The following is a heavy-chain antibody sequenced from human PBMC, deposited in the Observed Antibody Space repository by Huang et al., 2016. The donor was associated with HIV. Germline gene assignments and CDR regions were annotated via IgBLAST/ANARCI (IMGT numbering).Heavy chain of an antibody. CDR1: GGTFSSYA. V-gene: IGHV1-69*13. CDR2: YIPIFGTA. CDR3: ARTAYSYGFRQGYNWFDP. Sequence: QVLLVQSGAEVRKPGSSVKVSCTAFGGTFSSYAISWVRQAPGQGLEWMGGYIPIFGTATYTQKFQGRVTITVDESTNTGYMELTRLTSEDTAVYYCARTAYSYGFRQGYNWFDPWGQGTPVTVSS. D-gene: IGHD5-18*01. J-gene: IGHJ5*02.